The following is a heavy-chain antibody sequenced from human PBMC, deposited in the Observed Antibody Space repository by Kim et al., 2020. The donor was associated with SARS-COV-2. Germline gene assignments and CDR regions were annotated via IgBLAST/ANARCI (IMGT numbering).Heavy chain of an antibody. D-gene: IGHD3-22*01. V-gene: IGHV3-23*01. CDR1: GFTFSSYA. Sequence: GGSLRLSCAASGFTFSSYAMSWVRQAPGKGLEWVSAISGSGGSTYYADSVKGRFTISRDNSKNTLYLQMNSLRAEDTAVYYCAKHTPYYYDSSGYLDYYGMDVWGQGTTVTVSS. CDR2: ISGSGGST. CDR3: AKHTPYYYDSSGYLDYYGMDV. J-gene: IGHJ6*02.